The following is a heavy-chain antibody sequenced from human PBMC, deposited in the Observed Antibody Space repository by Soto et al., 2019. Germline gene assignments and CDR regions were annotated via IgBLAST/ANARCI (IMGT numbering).Heavy chain of an antibody. CDR1: GYSFTTSG. CDR2: ISTYNGNT. D-gene: IGHD4-17*01. Sequence: QAQLVQSVAEVKEPGASVKVSCKASGYSFTTSGITWVRQAPGQGLEWMGWISTYNGNTNYAQKLQDRVTLTTDTSTSTAYMELRSLRSDDTAVYYCARRLYGDYDYWGQGTLVTVSS. J-gene: IGHJ4*02. V-gene: IGHV1-18*01. CDR3: ARRLYGDYDY.